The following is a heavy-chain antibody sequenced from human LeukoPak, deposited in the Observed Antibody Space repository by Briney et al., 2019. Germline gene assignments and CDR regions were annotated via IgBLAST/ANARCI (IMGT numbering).Heavy chain of an antibody. Sequence: SETLSLTCTVSGGSISSYYWSWIRQHPGKGLEWIGYIYYSGSTYYNPSLKSRVTISVDTSKNQFSLKLSSVTAADTAVYYCARDRGIDSSGYDYWGQGTLVTVSS. CDR2: IYYSGST. D-gene: IGHD3-22*01. J-gene: IGHJ4*02. V-gene: IGHV4-59*06. CDR3: ARDRGIDSSGYDY. CDR1: GGSISSYY.